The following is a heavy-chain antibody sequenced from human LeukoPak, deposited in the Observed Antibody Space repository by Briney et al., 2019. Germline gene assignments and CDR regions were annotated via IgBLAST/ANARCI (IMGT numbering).Heavy chain of an antibody. J-gene: IGHJ3*02. CDR2: LYFSGST. D-gene: IGHD3-22*01. Sequence: SETLSLTCTVSGGSVNSHYWSWIRQPPGKGLEWIGYLYFSGSTGYNPSLKSRVSISVETSKNQFSLRLSFVTAADTAVYYCARPYDSSGYYIRGAFDIWGQGAMVTVS. CDR1: GGSVNSHY. V-gene: IGHV4-59*02. CDR3: ARPYDSSGYYIRGAFDI.